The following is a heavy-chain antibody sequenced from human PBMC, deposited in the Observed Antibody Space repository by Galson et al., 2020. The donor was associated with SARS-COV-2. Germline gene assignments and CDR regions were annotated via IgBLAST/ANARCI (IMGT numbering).Heavy chain of an antibody. CDR3: ARDKSWFHYYYMDV. J-gene: IGHJ6*03. V-gene: IGHV3-53*01. CDR1: GFTVSSNY. Sequence: QLGESLKISCAASGFTVSSNYMSWVRQAPGKGLEWVSVIYSGGSTYYADSVKSRFTISRDNSKNTLYLQMNSLRAEDTAVYYCARDKSWFHYYYMDVWGKGTTVTVSS. CDR2: IYSGGST. D-gene: IGHD3-10*01.